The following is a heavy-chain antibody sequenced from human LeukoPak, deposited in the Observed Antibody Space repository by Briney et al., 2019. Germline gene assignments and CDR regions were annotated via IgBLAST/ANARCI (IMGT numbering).Heavy chain of an antibody. CDR1: GDTFSSYA. J-gene: IGHJ4*02. Sequence: SVKVSCKASGDTFSSYAISWVRQAPGQGLEWMGGIIPIFGTANYAQKFQGRVTITTDESTSTAYMELSSLRSEDTAVYYCARGEGTVTIPEGFDYWGQGTLVTVSS. V-gene: IGHV1-69*05. CDR2: IIPIFGTA. D-gene: IGHD4-11*01. CDR3: ARGEGTVTIPEGFDY.